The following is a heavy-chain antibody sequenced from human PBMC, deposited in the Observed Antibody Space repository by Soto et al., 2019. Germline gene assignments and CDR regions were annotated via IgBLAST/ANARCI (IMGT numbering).Heavy chain of an antibody. J-gene: IGHJ3*01. CDR3: ASDPESCSGGSCVAFDL. Sequence: QVQLVESGGGVVQPGRSLRLSCAASGFTFSRYGMHWVRQAPGKGLEWVAVIWHDGSQKYYEDSVKGRFTISREDSDDTLYLRMNSLRAEDTAVYYCASDPESCSGGSCVAFDLWGQGTMVTVSS. CDR2: IWHDGSQK. V-gene: IGHV3-33*01. D-gene: IGHD2-15*01. CDR1: GFTFSRYG.